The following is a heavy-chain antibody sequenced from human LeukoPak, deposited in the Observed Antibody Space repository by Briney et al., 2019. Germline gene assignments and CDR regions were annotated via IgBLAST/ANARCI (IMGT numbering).Heavy chain of an antibody. CDR3: AKDTALWFGVGYYYYYYMDV. D-gene: IGHD3-10*01. J-gene: IGHJ6*03. CDR1: GFTFSSYG. CDR2: ISGSGGST. V-gene: IGHV3-23*01. Sequence: PGGSLRLSCAASGFTFSSYGMSWVRQAPGKGLEWVSAISGSGGSTYYADSVKGRFTISRDNSKNTLYLQMNSLRAEDTAVYYCAKDTALWFGVGYYYYYYMDVWGKGTTVTISS.